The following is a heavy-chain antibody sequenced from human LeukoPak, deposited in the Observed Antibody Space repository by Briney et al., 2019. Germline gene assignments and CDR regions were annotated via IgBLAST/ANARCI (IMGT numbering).Heavy chain of an antibody. V-gene: IGHV3-7*03. J-gene: IGHJ4*02. Sequence: GGSLRLSCVASGFIFSNFWMTWVRQAPGKGLEWVANIRQDGSENYYVDSVKGRFTISRDNAKNSLYLQLSSLRGEDTAVYYCARDVDTNFWGQGTLVTVSS. D-gene: IGHD2-21*01. CDR1: GFIFSNFW. CDR2: IRQDGSEN. CDR3: ARDVDTNF.